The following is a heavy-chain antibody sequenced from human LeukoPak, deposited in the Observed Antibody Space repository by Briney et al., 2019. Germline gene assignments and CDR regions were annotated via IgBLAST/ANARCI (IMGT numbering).Heavy chain of an antibody. CDR3: ARDLLAGRGGARWFDP. D-gene: IGHD6-19*01. CDR1: GDSVSSNSAT. Sequence: SQTLSLTCAISGDSVSSNSATWNWIRQSPSRGLEWLGRTYYRSKWYNDYAVSVESRITINPDTSKNQFSLHLNSVTPEDTAVYYCARDLLAGRGGARWFDPWGQGILVTVSP. J-gene: IGHJ5*02. V-gene: IGHV6-1*01. CDR2: TYYRSKWYN.